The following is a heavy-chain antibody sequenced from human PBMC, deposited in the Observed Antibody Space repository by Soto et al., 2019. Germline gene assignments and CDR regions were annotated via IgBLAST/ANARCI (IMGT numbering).Heavy chain of an antibody. CDR2: IWYDGSNK. D-gene: IGHD2-2*01. V-gene: IGHV3-33*01. CDR3: ARDRPNCSSTSCYPYYYYYGMDV. Sequence: PWGSLRLSCAASGFTGSSYGMHWVRQAPGKGLEWVAVIWYDGSNKYYADSVKGRFTISRDNSKNTLYLQMNSLRAEDTAVYYCARDRPNCSSTSCYPYYYYYGMDVWGQGTTVTVSS. CDR1: GFTGSSYG. J-gene: IGHJ6*02.